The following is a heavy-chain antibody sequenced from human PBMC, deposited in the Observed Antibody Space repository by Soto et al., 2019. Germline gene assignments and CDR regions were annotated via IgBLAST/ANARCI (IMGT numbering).Heavy chain of an antibody. D-gene: IGHD2-21*02. V-gene: IGHV4-34*01. CDR3: ARLKKGIYCGGDCYPDFDY. J-gene: IGHJ4*02. CDR2: INHSGST. CDR1: GGSFSGYY. Sequence: SETLSLTCAVYGGSFSGYYWSWIRQPPGKGLEWIGEINHSGSTNYNPSLKSRVTISVDTSKNQFSLKLSSVTAADTAVYYCARLKKGIYCGGDCYPDFDYWGQGTLVTVSS.